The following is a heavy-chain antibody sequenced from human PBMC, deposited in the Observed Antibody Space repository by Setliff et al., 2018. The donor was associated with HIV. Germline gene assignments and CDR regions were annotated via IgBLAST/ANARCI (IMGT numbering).Heavy chain of an antibody. J-gene: IGHJ4*02. V-gene: IGHV1-69*13. D-gene: IGHD2-15*01. CDR3: ARSAYCSGGSCYSGAFDY. CDR2: IIPIFGTA. Sequence: GASVKVSCKASGGTFSSYAISWVRQTPGQGLEWMGGIIPIFGTANYAQKFQGRVTITADESASTAYMELSSLRSEDTAVYYCARSAYCSGGSCYSGAFDYWGQGTLVTVSS. CDR1: GGTFSSYA.